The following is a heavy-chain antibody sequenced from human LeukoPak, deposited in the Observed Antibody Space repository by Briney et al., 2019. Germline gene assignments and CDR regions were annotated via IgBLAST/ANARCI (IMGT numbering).Heavy chain of an antibody. D-gene: IGHD3-22*01. CDR1: GGSISNYY. CDR2: IFYTGST. CDR3: ARQPSGYYDKSGYFPYYFDY. V-gene: IGHV4-59*08. J-gene: IGHJ4*02. Sequence: SETLFLTCTVSGGSISNYYWTWVRQPPGKGLEWIGHIFYTGSTKYDSSLESRVTISLDTSKNQFSLKLSSVTAADTAVYYCARQPSGYYDKSGYFPYYFDYWGQGALVTVSS.